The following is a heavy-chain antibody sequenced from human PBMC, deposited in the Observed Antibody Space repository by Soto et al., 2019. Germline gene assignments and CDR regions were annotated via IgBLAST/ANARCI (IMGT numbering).Heavy chain of an antibody. J-gene: IGHJ4*02. CDR2: INHSGST. CDR3: ARGLRYYDILTGYSRRAYYFDY. CDR1: CGSFSGYY. V-gene: IGHV4-34*01. Sequence: SETLSLTCAVYCGSFSGYYWSWIRQPPGKGLEWIGEINHSGSTNYNPSLKSRVTISVDTSKNQFSLKLSSVTAADTAVYYCARGLRYYDILTGYSRRAYYFDYWGQGTLVTVSS. D-gene: IGHD3-9*01.